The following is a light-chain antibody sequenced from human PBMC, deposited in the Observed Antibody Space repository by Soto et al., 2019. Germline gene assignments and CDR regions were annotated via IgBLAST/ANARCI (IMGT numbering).Light chain of an antibody. CDR1: QTISSW. Sequence: DIPMTQSPSTLSGSVGDRVTITCRASQTISSWLAWYQQKPGKAPKLLIYKASTLKSGVPSRFSGSGSGTEFTLTISSLQPDDFATYYCQHYNSYSEAFGQGTKX. CDR2: KAS. J-gene: IGKJ1*01. CDR3: QHYNSYSEA. V-gene: IGKV1-5*03.